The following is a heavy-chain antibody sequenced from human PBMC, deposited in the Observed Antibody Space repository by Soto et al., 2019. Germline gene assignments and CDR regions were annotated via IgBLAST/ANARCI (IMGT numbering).Heavy chain of an antibody. CDR2: INTDGSTT. D-gene: IGHD3-16*01. CDR1: GFTFTSYW. Sequence: EVQLVESGGGLVQPGGSLRLSCAASGFTFTSYWMRWVRQAPGKGLVWVSRINTDGSTTNYADSVKGRFTISRDNAKNTLYLQMNSLRAEDTAVYYCARGGRGGFDYCGQGTLVTVSS. V-gene: IGHV3-74*01. CDR3: ARGGRGGFDY. J-gene: IGHJ4*02.